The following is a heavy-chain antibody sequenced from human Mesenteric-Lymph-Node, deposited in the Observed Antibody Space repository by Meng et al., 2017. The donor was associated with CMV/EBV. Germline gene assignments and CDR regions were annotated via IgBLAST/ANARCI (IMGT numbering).Heavy chain of an antibody. CDR3: ARVSTIFGVAPLVY. D-gene: IGHD3-3*01. Sequence: GGSLRLSCAASGFSVTSNYMSWVRQAPGKGLEWVSVIYSAGNTDYADSVKGRFTISRDNSKNTLYLQMNSLRAEDTAVYYCARVSTIFGVAPLVYWGQGTLVTVSS. CDR2: IYSAGNT. CDR1: GFSVTSNY. V-gene: IGHV3-66*02. J-gene: IGHJ1*01.